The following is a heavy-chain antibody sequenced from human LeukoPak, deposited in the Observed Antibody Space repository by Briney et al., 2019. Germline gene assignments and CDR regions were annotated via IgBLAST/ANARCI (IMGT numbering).Heavy chain of an antibody. V-gene: IGHV3-48*01. CDR3: ARGPDSSGSYFDY. J-gene: IGHJ4*02. CDR2: SSGSKSI. D-gene: IGHD3-22*01. CDR1: GFTFSSYW. Sequence: GGSLRLSCAASGFTFSSYWMTWVRQAPGKGLEWVSYSSGSKSIQYAGSAKGRFTISRDNSKNTLYLQMNSLRAEDTAVYYCARGPDSSGSYFDYWGQGTLDSVSS.